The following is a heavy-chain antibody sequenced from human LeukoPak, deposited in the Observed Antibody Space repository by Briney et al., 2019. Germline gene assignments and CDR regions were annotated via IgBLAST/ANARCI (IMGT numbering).Heavy chain of an antibody. J-gene: IGHJ5*02. Sequence: SVKVSCKASGFTFTSSAVQWVRQARGQRLEWIGWIVVGSGNTNYAQKFQERVTITRDMSTSTAYMELSSLRSEDTAVYYCATERSAWTGVGTAVVVITEYNWFDPWGQGTLVTVSS. V-gene: IGHV1-58*01. CDR1: GFTFTSSA. CDR2: IVVGSGNT. CDR3: ATERSAWTGVGTAVVVITEYNWFDP. D-gene: IGHD3-22*01.